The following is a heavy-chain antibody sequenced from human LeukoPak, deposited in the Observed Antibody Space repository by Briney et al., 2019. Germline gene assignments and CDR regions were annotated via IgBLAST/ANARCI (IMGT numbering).Heavy chain of an antibody. J-gene: IGHJ4*02. CDR2: INPNSGGT. V-gene: IGHV1-2*02. Sequence: ASVNVSCKASGYTFTGYYIHWVRQAPGQGLEWMGWINPNSGGTNYAQKFQGRVTMTRDTSISTAYMELSRLRSDGTAVYYCARVGATGTTSPFDYWGQGTLVTASS. CDR3: ARVGATGTTSPFDY. D-gene: IGHD1-1*01. CDR1: GYTFTGYY.